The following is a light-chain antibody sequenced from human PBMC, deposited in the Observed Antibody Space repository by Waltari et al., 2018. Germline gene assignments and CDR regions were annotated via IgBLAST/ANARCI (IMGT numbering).Light chain of an antibody. Sequence: QSVLAQPTSVSGSPGQRVTISCSGANSNIGAGYAVHWYRQLPGTAPELLIFGNIYRPSGVPDRFVASKSGTSASLAITGLQAEDEADYYCQSYDSSQSALVFGGGTKLTVL. CDR2: GNI. J-gene: IGLJ2*01. V-gene: IGLV1-40*01. CDR3: QSYDSSQSALV. CDR1: NSNIGAGYA.